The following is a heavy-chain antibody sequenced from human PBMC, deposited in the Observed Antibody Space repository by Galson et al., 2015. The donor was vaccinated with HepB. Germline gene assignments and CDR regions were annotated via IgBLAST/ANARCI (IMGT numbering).Heavy chain of an antibody. D-gene: IGHD2-2*02. CDR2: ISYDGSNK. Sequence: SLRLSCAASGFTFSSYAMHWVRQAPSKGLEWVAVISYDGSNKYYADSVKGRFTVSRDNSKSTLYLQMNSLRVEDTAVYYCARDEVQGVRPAAISFDYWGQGTVVTVSS. J-gene: IGHJ4*02. CDR3: ARDEVQGVRPAAISFDY. V-gene: IGHV3-30-3*01. CDR1: GFTFSSYA.